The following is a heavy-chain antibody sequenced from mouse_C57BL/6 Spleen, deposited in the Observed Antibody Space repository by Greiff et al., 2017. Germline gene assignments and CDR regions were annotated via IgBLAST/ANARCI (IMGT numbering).Heavy chain of an antibody. V-gene: IGHV5-4*01. CDR1: GFTFSSYA. J-gene: IGHJ4*01. Sequence: EVKLVESGGGLVKPGGSLKLSCAASGFTFSSYAMSWVCQTPEKRLEWVATISDGGSYTYYPDNVKGRFTISRDNAKNNLYLQMSHLKSEDTAMYYCAREGANPGAMDYWGQGTSVTVSS. D-gene: IGHD1-1*01. CDR2: ISDGGSYT. CDR3: AREGANPGAMDY.